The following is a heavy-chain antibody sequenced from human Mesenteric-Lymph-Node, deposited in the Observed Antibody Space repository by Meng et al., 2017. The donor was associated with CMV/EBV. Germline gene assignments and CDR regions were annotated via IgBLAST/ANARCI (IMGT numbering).Heavy chain of an antibody. CDR1: GFTVSSNY. CDR3: ARNRGSPYYFDY. CDR2: IYSGGSA. V-gene: IGHV3-53*01. D-gene: IGHD1-14*01. J-gene: IGHJ4*02. Sequence: GVLKISCAASGFTVSSNYMSWVRQAPGKGLEWVSVIYSGGSAYFADSVKGRFTISRDNSKNTLYLQMNSLRAEDTAVYYCARNRGSPYYFDYWGQGTLVTVSS.